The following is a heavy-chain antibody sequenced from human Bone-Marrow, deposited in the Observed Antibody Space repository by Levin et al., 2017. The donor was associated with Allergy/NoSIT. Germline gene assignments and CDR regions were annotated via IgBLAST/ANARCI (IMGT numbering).Heavy chain of an antibody. D-gene: IGHD5-24*01. CDR2: IYTGGNT. CDR1: GFTVSTDY. Sequence: GESLKISCAASGFTVSTDYMSWVRQAPGKGLEWVSFIYTGGNTFYADSVRGRFTISRDSSKNTLNLQMNSLRAEDTAVYYCGRVEMSTKFIEYWGQGTLVTVSS. J-gene: IGHJ4*02. CDR3: GRVEMSTKFIEY. V-gene: IGHV3-53*01.